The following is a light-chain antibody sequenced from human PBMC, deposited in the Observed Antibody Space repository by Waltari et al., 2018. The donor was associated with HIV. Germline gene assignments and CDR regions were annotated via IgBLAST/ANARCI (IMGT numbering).Light chain of an antibody. J-gene: IGLJ1*01. CDR1: SSDVGSYSL. V-gene: IGLV2-23*02. CDR2: EVT. CDR3: CSYAGNPYV. Sequence: QSALTQPASVSGSPGQSITISCTGTSSDVGSYSLVSWYQQPPGKAPKLMIYEVTKRPSGVSNRFSGSTSDNTASLTISGLQAEDEADYYCCSYAGNPYVFGTGTKVTVL.